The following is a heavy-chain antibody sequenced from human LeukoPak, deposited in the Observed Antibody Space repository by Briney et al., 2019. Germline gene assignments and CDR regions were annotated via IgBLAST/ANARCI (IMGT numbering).Heavy chain of an antibody. CDR1: GFTFSSYA. CDR3: AKGVAVASPYYFDY. J-gene: IGHJ4*02. V-gene: IGHV3-23*01. Sequence: GGSLRLSCTASGFTFSSYAMSWVRQAPGKGLEWVSPISGSGSSTYYADSVKGRFTISRDNSKNTLYLQMNSLRAEDTAVYYCAKGVAVASPYYFDYWGQGTLVTVSS. CDR2: ISGSGSST. D-gene: IGHD6-19*01.